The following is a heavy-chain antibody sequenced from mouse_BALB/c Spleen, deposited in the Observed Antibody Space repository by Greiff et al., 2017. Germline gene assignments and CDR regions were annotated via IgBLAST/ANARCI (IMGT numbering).Heavy chain of an antibody. CDR2: INPSTGYT. Sequence: QVQLKESGAELVKPGASVKMSCKASGYTFTSYWMHWVKQRPGQGLEWIGYINPSTGYTEYNQKFKDKATLTADKSSSTAYMQLSGLTSEDSAVYYCAGNYDYWGQGTTLTVSS. CDR1: GYTFTSYW. V-gene: IGHV1-7*01. J-gene: IGHJ2*01. CDR3: AGNYDY. D-gene: IGHD1-1*01.